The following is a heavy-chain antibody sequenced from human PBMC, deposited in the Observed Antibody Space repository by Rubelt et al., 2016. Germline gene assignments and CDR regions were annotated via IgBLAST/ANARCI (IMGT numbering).Heavy chain of an antibody. Sequence: EVQPVESGGGLVQPGGSLRLSCAASGSSVSSKYMAWVRQAQGKGLEWVSSIYANGDTHYAGSMKGRFTISRDNSKNTGLLQMNSLRGDDTAVYYCISYVWGQGTMVTVSS. CDR2: IYANGDT. J-gene: IGHJ3*01. CDR1: GSSVSSKY. V-gene: IGHV3-66*01. CDR3: ISYV.